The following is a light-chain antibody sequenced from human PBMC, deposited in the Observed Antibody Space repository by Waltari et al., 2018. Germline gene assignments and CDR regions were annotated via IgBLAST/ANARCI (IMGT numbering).Light chain of an antibody. CDR1: QSVGIN. CDR3: LQFTDWPPSLT. CDR2: GAS. J-gene: IGKJ4*01. Sequence: EIVMTQSPATLSVSPGERATLSCRASQSVGINLAWYQQKPGQAPRLLIYGASTRATDVPARFSGSGSGTEFTLTISSLQSEDFAVYYCLQFTDWPPSLTFGGGTKVEIK. V-gene: IGKV3-15*01.